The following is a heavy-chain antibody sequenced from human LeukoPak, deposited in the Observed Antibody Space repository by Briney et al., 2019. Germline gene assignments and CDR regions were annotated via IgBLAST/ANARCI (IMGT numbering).Heavy chain of an antibody. CDR1: GYTFTCYY. V-gene: IGHV1-2*06. CDR2: SNPNSGVT. D-gene: IGHD1-26*01. CDR3: VYYCARGSRSGNYFALVDY. J-gene: IGHJ4*02. Sequence: ASVKVSCKASGYTFTCYYMHWLRQAPAQGLEWMGRSNPNSGVTKYAQKFQGRVTMTRDTSISTAYMELSRLKSDDTAVDTAVYYCARGSRSGNYFALVDYWGQGTLVTVSS.